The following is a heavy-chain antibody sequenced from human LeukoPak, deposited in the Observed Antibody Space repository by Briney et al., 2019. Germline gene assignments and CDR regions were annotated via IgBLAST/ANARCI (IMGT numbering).Heavy chain of an antibody. V-gene: IGHV3-23*01. Sequence: PGGSLRLSCAASGFTFSNYGMSWVRQAPGKGLEWVSTISGSGVNTFYADSVKGRFTISRDISKNTLYLQMNSLRAEDTAVFYCAKDANIVEVPTADLDPWGQGTLVTVSS. J-gene: IGHJ5*02. CDR2: ISGSGVNT. D-gene: IGHD2-2*01. CDR1: GFTFSNYG. CDR3: AKDANIVEVPTADLDP.